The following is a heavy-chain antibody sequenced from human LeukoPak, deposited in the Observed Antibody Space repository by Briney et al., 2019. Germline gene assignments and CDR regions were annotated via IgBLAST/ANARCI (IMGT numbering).Heavy chain of an antibody. CDR1: GFTFSHAW. D-gene: IGHD2-15*01. J-gene: IGHJ5*02. CDR2: IKSKADAGTT. CDR3: TIDHIYSGGFYYNDWFDP. V-gene: IGHV3-15*01. Sequence: GGSLRLSCAASGFTFSHAWMSWVRQAPGKGLEWVGRIKSKADAGTTDYAAPVKGRFTIPRDDSKNTLYLQMNSLKIEDTAVYHCTIDHIYSGGFYYNDWFDPWGQGTLVTVSS.